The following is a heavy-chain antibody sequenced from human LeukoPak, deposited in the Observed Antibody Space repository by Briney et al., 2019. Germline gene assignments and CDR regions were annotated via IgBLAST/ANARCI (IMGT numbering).Heavy chain of an antibody. J-gene: IGHJ4*02. V-gene: IGHV3-23*01. CDR3: AKRGDGYNTYYFDY. CDR2: ISGSGVST. Sequence: GGSLRLSCVASGFTFSSYAMNWVRQAPGKGLEWVSGISGSGVSTYYADSVKGRFTTFRDNSKNTLYLQMNSLRAEDTAVYYCAKRGDGYNTYYFDYWGQGTLVTVSS. D-gene: IGHD5-24*01. CDR1: GFTFSSYA.